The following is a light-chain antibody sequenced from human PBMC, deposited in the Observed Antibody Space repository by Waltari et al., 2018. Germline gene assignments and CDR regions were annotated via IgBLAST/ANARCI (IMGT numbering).Light chain of an antibody. V-gene: IGLV2-23*03. Sequence: QSALTQPASVPGSPGQSITISCPGTSRAIGGYKLVSWYQQHPGRAPKPLVYEGSKRPSGVSSRFSGAKSGNTASLTISGLQAEDEANYYCCSFASPNTVIFGGGTKLTVL. CDR2: EGS. CDR1: SRAIGGYKL. J-gene: IGLJ2*01. CDR3: CSFASPNTVI.